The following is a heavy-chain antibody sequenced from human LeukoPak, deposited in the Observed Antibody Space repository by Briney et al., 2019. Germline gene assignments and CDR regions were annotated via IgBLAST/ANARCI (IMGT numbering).Heavy chain of an antibody. V-gene: IGHV1-2*06. CDR1: GYSFTDYH. CDR3: GRHSYGDIY. D-gene: IGHD4-17*01. Sequence: ASVKVSCKASGYSFTDYHVHWVRQAPGQGLEWMGRIIPYSGDTDYAPNFQGRVTMTRDTSIKTAYMELSRLRFDDTAVYYCGRHSYGDIYWGQGTLVTVPS. J-gene: IGHJ4*02. CDR2: IIPYSGDT.